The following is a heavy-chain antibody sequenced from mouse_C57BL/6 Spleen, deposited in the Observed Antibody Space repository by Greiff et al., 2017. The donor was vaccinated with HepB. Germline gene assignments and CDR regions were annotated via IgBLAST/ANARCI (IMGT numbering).Heavy chain of an antibody. V-gene: IGHV1-50*01. CDR2: IDPSDSYT. J-gene: IGHJ2*01. CDR1: GYTFTSYW. CDR3: GGLGYGSPLGY. Sequence: QVQLQQPGAELVKPGASVKLSCKASGYTFTSYWMQWVKQRPGQGLEWIGEIDPSDSYTNYNQKFKGKATLTVDTSSSTAYMQLSSLTSEDSAVYYCGGLGYGSPLGYWGQGTTLTVSS. D-gene: IGHD1-1*01.